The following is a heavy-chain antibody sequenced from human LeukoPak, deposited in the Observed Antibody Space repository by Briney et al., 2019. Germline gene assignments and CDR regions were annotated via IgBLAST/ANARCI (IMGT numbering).Heavy chain of an antibody. CDR3: ARGEYYYDSSGL. V-gene: IGHV3-30-3*01. D-gene: IGHD3-22*01. CDR2: ISYDGSNK. J-gene: IGHJ4*02. CDR1: GFTFSSYA. Sequence: GSLRLSCAASGFTFSSYAMHWVRQAPGKGLEWVAVISYDGSNKYYADSVKGRFTISRDNSKNTLYLQMNSLRAEDTAVYYCARGEYYYDSSGLWGQGTLVTVSS.